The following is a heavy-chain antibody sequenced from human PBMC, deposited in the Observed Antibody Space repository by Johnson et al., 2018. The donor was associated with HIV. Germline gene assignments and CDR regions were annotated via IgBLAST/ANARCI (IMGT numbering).Heavy chain of an antibody. Sequence: QVQLVESGGGVVQPGRSLRLSCAASGFIFSDYYMTWIRQAPGKGLESISYISSSGRTIYYADSVKGRFTISRDNAKKSLYLQLNSLRAGDTAVYYWAREEGTDILNGGDDCDVWGQGTMVTVSS. CDR2: ISSSGRTI. CDR3: AREEGTDILNGGDDCDV. D-gene: IGHD3-9*01. J-gene: IGHJ3*01. V-gene: IGHV3-11*04. CDR1: GFIFSDYY.